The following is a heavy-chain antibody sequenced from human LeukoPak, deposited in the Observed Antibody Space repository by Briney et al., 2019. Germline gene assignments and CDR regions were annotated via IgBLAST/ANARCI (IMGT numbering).Heavy chain of an antibody. Sequence: SETLSLTCTVSGGSISNYYWTWIRQPPGKGLEWIAHIYYSGTTNYNPSLKSRVTISVDTSKNQVSLKLKSVTAADTAVYYCARVLSSGWAGFDYWGQGALVTVSS. CDR1: GGSISNYY. CDR3: ARVLSSGWAGFDY. D-gene: IGHD6-19*01. V-gene: IGHV4-59*01. CDR2: IYYSGTT. J-gene: IGHJ4*02.